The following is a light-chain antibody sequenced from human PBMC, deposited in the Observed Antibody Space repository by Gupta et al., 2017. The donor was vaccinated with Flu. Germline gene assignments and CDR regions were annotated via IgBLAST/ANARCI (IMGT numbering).Light chain of an antibody. CDR2: EVS. Sequence: QSALTQPASVSGSPGQSVTISCTGSSSDVVAYNFVSFYQQHPATAPKVVTYEVSNRPSGVSNRFSAYNAGTSPSLITSGLQAEAEGYYYCTAHHSGSPRVFGTGPKPTVL. CDR1: SSDVVAYNF. CDR3: TAHHSGSPRV. J-gene: IGLJ1*01. V-gene: IGLV2-14*01.